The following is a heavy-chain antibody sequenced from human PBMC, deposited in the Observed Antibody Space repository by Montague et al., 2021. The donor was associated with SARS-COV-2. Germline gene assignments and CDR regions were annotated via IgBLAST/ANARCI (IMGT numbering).Heavy chain of an antibody. CDR1: GGSISSSTYY. D-gene: IGHD3-10*01. CDR3: ARQPRKYYDSGGYWALGDY. CDR2: MYYSGST. Sequence: SETLSLTCTVSGGSISSSTYYWGWIRQPPGKGLEWIGSMYYSGSTYYNPSLKSRVTISVDTSKKQFSLKLSSVTAADTAVYYCARQPRKYYDSGGYWALGDYWGQGTLVTVSS. J-gene: IGHJ4*02. V-gene: IGHV4-39*01.